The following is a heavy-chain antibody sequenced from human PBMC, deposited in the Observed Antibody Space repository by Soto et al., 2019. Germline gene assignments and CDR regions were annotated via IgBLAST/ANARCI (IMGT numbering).Heavy chain of an antibody. V-gene: IGHV4-34*01. CDR3: ARKPPAYYDILTGYYYYYGMDV. Sequence: PSETLSLTCAVFGGSFSGYYWNWIRQPPGEGLEWIGEINHSGSTNYYWSLKSRVTISVDTSRNQFSLKLNSVTAADTAVYYCARKPPAYYDILTGYYYYYGMDVWGQGTTVTVSS. D-gene: IGHD3-9*01. J-gene: IGHJ6*02. CDR1: GGSFSGYY. CDR2: INHSGST.